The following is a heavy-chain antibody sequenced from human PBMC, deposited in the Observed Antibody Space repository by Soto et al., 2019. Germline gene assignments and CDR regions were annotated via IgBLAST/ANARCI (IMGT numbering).Heavy chain of an antibody. D-gene: IGHD6-13*01. J-gene: IGHJ6*03. V-gene: IGHV3-23*01. CDR3: ASPPGIAAAGTDYYYYMDV. CDR2: ISGSGGST. Sequence: GGSLRLSCAASGFTFSSYAMSWVRQAPGKGLEWVSAISGSGGSTYYADSVKGRFTISRDNSKNTLYLQMNSLRAEDTAVYYCASPPGIAAAGTDYYYYMDVWGKGTTVTVSS. CDR1: GFTFSSYA.